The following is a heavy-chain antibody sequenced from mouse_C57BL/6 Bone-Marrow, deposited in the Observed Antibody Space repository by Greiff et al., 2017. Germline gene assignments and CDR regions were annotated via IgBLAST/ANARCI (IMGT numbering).Heavy chain of an antibody. CDR3: ARKANYYGSFAY. CDR2: IHPNSGST. CDR1: GYTFTSYW. D-gene: IGHD1-1*01. J-gene: IGHJ3*01. V-gene: IGHV1-64*01. Sequence: QVQLQQPGAELVKPGASVKLSCKASGYTFTSYWMHWVKQRPGQGLEWIGMIHPNSGSTNYNEKFKSKATLTVDKSSSTAYMKLSSLTSEDSAVYYCARKANYYGSFAYWGQGTLVTVSA.